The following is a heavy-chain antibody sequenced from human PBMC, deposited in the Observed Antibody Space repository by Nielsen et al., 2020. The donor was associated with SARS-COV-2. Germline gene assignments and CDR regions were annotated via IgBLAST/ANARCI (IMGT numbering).Heavy chain of an antibody. CDR3: ARDVRGYDYSNNYYYYYYMDV. V-gene: IGHV4-59*01. J-gene: IGHJ6*03. CDR2: IYYSGST. CDR1: GGSISSYY. Sequence: SETLSLTCTVSGGSISSYYWSWIRQPPGKGLEWIGYIYYSGSTNYNPSLKSRVTISVDTSKNQFSLKLSSVTAADTAVYYCARDVRGYDYSNNYYYYYYMDVWGKGTTVTVSS. D-gene: IGHD4-11*01.